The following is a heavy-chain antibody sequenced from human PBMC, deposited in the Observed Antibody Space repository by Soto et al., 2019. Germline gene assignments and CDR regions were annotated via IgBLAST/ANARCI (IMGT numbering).Heavy chain of an antibody. Sequence: PGESLKIFCNGSGYSFTSYWIGWVRQMPGKGLEWMGIIYPGDSDTRYSPSFQGQVTISADKSISTAYLQWSSLKASDTAMYYCAASTAYYYYGMDVWGQGTTVTVSS. J-gene: IGHJ6*02. D-gene: IGHD4-17*01. V-gene: IGHV5-51*01. CDR2: IYPGDSDT. CDR1: GYSFTSYW. CDR3: AASTAYYYYGMDV.